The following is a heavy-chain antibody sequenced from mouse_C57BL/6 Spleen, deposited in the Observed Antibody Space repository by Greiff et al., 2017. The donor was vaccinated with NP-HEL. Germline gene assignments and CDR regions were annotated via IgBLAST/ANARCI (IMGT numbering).Heavy chain of an antibody. CDR2: IYPRSGNT. V-gene: IGHV1-81*01. J-gene: IGHJ2*01. D-gene: IGHD1-1*01. CDR1: GYTFTSYG. Sequence: VKLQESGAELARPGASVKLSCKASGYTFTSYGISWVKQRTGQGLEWIGEIYPRSGNTYYNEKFKGKATLTADKSSSTAYMELRSLTSEDSAVYFCARRLTTVVVGNFDYWGQGTTLTVSS. CDR3: ARRLTTVVVGNFDY.